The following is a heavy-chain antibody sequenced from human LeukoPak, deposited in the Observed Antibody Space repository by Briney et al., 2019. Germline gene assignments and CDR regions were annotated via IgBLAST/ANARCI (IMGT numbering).Heavy chain of an antibody. CDR3: ATAERDSSGYYISFDY. Sequence: GASVTVSCKVSGYTLTELSMHWVRQAPGKGLEWMGGFDPEDGETIYAQKFQGRVTMTEDTSTDTAYMELSSLRSEDTAVYYCATAERDSSGYYISFDYWGQGTLVTVSS. CDR2: FDPEDGET. CDR1: GYTLTELS. J-gene: IGHJ4*02. V-gene: IGHV1-24*01. D-gene: IGHD3-22*01.